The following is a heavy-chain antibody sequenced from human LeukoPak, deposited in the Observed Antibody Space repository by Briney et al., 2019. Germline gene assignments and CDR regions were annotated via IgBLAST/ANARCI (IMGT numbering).Heavy chain of an antibody. V-gene: IGHV3-23*01. J-gene: IGHJ4*02. D-gene: IGHD1-26*01. Sequence: GGSLRLSCAASGFTISSYDMSWVRQAPGKGLEWVSSITDSGGSTYYADSVKGRFSISRDNSKNTLHLQMNSLRAEDTAVYYCAKTRAIVGATWAREGFLDYWGQGTLVTVSS. CDR1: GFTISSYD. CDR2: ITDSGGST. CDR3: AKTRAIVGATWAREGFLDY.